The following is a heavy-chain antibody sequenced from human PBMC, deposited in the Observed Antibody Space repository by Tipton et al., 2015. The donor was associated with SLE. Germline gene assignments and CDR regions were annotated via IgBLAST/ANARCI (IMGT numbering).Heavy chain of an antibody. Sequence: SRVTLSVDTSKNQFSLQLNSVTPEDTAVYYCARGPRAYYYYGMDVWGQGTTVTVSS. J-gene: IGHJ6*02. CDR3: ARGPRAYYYYGMDV. V-gene: IGHV4-34*01.